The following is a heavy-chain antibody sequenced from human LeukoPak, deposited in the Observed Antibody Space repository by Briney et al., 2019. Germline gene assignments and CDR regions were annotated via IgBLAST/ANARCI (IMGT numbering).Heavy chain of an antibody. CDR3: ARLFASGAPFDY. CDR2: ISSSSSYI. Sequence: KPGGSLRLSCAASGFTFSSYSMNWVRQAPGEGLEWVSSISSSSSYIYYADSVKGRFTISRDNAKNSLYLQMNSLRAEDTAVYYCARLFASGAPFDYWGQGTLVTVSS. CDR1: GFTFSSYS. D-gene: IGHD1-26*01. J-gene: IGHJ4*02. V-gene: IGHV3-21*01.